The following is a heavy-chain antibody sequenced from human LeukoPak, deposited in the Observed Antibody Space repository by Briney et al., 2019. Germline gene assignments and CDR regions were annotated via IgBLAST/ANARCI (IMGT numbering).Heavy chain of an antibody. D-gene: IGHD3-3*01. CDR2: VYYSGST. J-gene: IGHJ4*02. Sequence: SETLSLTCTVSGGSVSSTSYYWGWIRQPPGKGLEWIGTVYYSGSTYYNPSLKSRVTISVDTSKNQFSLKLSSVTAADTAVYYCARIVWSGNAGNFDYWGQGTLVTDSS. V-gene: IGHV4-39*01. CDR3: ARIVWSGNAGNFDY. CDR1: GGSVSSTSYY.